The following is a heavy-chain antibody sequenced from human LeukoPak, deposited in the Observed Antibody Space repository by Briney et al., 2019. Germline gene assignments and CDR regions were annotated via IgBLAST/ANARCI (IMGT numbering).Heavy chain of an antibody. D-gene: IGHD3-22*01. V-gene: IGHV1-69*05. CDR3: ARVPRSLHYYDSSGYYPN. CDR2: IIPIFGTA. CDR1: GGIFRNYA. Sequence: SVKVSCRASGGIFRNYAISWVRQAPGQGLEWMGGIIPIFGTANYAQKFQGRVTITTDESTSTAYMELSSLRSEDTAVYYCARVPRSLHYYDSSGYYPNWGQGTLVTVSS. J-gene: IGHJ4*02.